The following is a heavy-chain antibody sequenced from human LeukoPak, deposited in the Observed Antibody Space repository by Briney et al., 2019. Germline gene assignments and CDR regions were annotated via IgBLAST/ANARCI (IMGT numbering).Heavy chain of an antibody. CDR3: ARDEWLFDY. J-gene: IGHJ4*02. Sequence: EASVKVSCMASGYTFTGYYMHWVRQAPGQGLEWMGWINPNNGGTNYAQKFQGRVTMTRDTSINTAYMELSGLTSDDTALYYCARDEWLFDYWGQGTLVTVSS. V-gene: IGHV1-2*02. D-gene: IGHD5-12*01. CDR1: GYTFTGYY. CDR2: INPNNGGT.